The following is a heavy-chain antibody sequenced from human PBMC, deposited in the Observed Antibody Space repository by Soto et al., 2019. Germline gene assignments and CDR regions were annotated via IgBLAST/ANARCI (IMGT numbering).Heavy chain of an antibody. V-gene: IGHV1-2*02. CDR2: ISPNSGGT. CDR3: GKGRSGDVGVFY. D-gene: IGHD1-26*01. Sequence: QVQLVQSGAEVKKSGASVKVSCKASGYTFTGYYIHWVRQAPGQGPAWMGEISPNSGGTKYAQRFQGRVTMTRDTSITTVYMELSNLSPDDTAVYYCGKGRSGDVGVFYWGQGTLVTVYS. CDR1: GYTFTGYY. J-gene: IGHJ4*02.